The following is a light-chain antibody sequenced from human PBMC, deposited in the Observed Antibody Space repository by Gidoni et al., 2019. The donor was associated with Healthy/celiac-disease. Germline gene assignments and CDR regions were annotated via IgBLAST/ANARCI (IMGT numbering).Light chain of an antibody. CDR3: SSYTSSSTLGVV. J-gene: IGLJ2*01. Sequence: QSALTQPASVSVSPGQSITISCTGTSSDVGGYNYVSWYQQHPGKAPKLMIYEVRNRPPGVSNRFSGSKTGNTASLTIAGLQAEDEADYYCSSYTSSSTLGVVFGGGTKLTVL. V-gene: IGLV2-14*01. CDR2: EVR. CDR1: SSDVGGYNY.